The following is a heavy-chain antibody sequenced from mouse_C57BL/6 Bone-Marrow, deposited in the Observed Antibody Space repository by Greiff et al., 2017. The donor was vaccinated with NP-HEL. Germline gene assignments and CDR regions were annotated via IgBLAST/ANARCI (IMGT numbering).Heavy chain of an antibody. CDR2: IYPGNSDT. J-gene: IGHJ3*01. CDR3: TRAKLFAY. CDR1: GYTFTSYW. Sequence: VQLQQSGTVLARPGASVKMSCKTSGYTFTSYWMHWVKQRPGQGLEWIGAIYPGNSDTSYNQKFKGKAKLTAATSASTAYMELSSLTNEDSAVYYCTRAKLFAYWGQGTLVTVSA. V-gene: IGHV1-5*01.